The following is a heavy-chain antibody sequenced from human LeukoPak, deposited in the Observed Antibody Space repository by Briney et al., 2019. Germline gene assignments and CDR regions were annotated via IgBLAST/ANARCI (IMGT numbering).Heavy chain of an antibody. Sequence: PGGSLRLSCAASGFTFSSYAMSWVGQAPEKGLVWVSRINSDGSSTSYAASVKGRFTISRDNAKNTLSLQMNSLRAEDTAVYYCARDGQWLVRSPLDYWGHGNLVTVSS. J-gene: IGHJ4*01. CDR2: INSDGSST. CDR1: GFTFSSYA. D-gene: IGHD6-19*01. CDR3: ARDGQWLVRSPLDY. V-gene: IGHV3-74*01.